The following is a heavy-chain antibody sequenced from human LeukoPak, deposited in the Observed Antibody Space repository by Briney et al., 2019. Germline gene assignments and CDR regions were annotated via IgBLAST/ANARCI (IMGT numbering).Heavy chain of an antibody. CDR3: VSRRGDGDYRPDY. CDR2: IHYTGIT. J-gene: IGHJ4*02. CDR1: GGSITSSKYY. D-gene: IGHD4-17*01. Sequence: NPSETLSLTCTVSGGSITSSKYYWGWIRQSPGKGLEWIGSIHYTGITYYNPSLKTRVTISVDTSKNQFSLTLSSVTAADTSVYYCVSRRGDGDYRPDYWGQGTLVTVSS. V-gene: IGHV4-39*01.